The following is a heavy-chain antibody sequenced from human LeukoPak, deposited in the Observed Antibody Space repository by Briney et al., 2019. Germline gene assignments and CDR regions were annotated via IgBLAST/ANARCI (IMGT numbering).Heavy chain of an antibody. Sequence: GGSLRLSCAASGFTFSSYEMNWVRQAPGKGLEWVSYISSSGSTIYYADSVKGRFTISRDNSKNTLYLQMNSLRAEDTAVYYCAKGARDSSGYHTDYWGQGTLVTVSS. J-gene: IGHJ4*02. CDR2: ISSSGSTI. CDR3: AKGARDSSGYHTDY. D-gene: IGHD3-22*01. V-gene: IGHV3-48*03. CDR1: GFTFSSYE.